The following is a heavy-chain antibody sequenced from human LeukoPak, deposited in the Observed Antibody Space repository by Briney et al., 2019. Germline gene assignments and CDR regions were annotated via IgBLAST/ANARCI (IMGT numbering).Heavy chain of an antibody. D-gene: IGHD1-26*01. J-gene: IGHJ4*02. V-gene: IGHV1-2*02. CDR1: GYTFTGYY. CDR2: INPNSGGT. CDR3: ARVVYSGNYSFDY. Sequence: ASVKVSCKASGYTFTGYYIHWVRQAPGQGLEWMGWINPNSGGTNYAQKFQGRVTMTRDTSISTAHMELTRLKSDDTAVYYCARVVYSGNYSFDYWGQGTLATVSS.